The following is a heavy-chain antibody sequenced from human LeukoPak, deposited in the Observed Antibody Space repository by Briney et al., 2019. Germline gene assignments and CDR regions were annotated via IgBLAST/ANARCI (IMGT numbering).Heavy chain of an antibody. CDR2: ISGATDMT. V-gene: IGHV3-23*01. Sequence: PGGSLRLSCEASGFNFNPYGLTWVRQAPGKGLEWISFISGATDMTVYSDSVRGRFTISRDNAKNTLYLQMNSLRAEDTAIYYCAKKADRRITVATSGAFDLWGQGTGVTVSS. CDR1: GFNFNPYG. D-gene: IGHD6-19*01. J-gene: IGHJ3*01. CDR3: AKKADRRITVATSGAFDL.